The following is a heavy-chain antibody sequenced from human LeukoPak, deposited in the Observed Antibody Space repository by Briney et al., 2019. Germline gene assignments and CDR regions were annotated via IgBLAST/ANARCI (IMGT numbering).Heavy chain of an antibody. CDR1: GFIFSDYG. D-gene: IGHD3-10*01. J-gene: IGHJ6*02. CDR2: IRFDGSLQ. V-gene: IGHV3-30*02. Sequence: GGSLRLSCTTSGFIFSDYGMHWLRQAPGKRPEWVTFIRFDGSLQYYADSVKGRFTISRDNSKNTLHLQMNSLRPEDTAVYYCAREGSYGMDVWGQGTTVTVSS. CDR3: AREGSYGMDV.